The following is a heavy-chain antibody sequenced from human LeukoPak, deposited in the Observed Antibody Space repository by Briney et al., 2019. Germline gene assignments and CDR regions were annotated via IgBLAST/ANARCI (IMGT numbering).Heavy chain of an antibody. CDR2: IRFDGSNQ. V-gene: IGHV3-30*02. CDR1: GFTFSRYW. J-gene: IGHJ4*02. Sequence: PGGSLRLSCEASGFTFSRYWMHWVRQAPGKGLEWVAFIRFDGSNQYYIDSVKGRFTISRDNSNNTLFLQMNNLRGDDTAVYFCAKGYGESHFDSWGQGTLVTVSS. D-gene: IGHD5-18*01. CDR3: AKGYGESHFDS.